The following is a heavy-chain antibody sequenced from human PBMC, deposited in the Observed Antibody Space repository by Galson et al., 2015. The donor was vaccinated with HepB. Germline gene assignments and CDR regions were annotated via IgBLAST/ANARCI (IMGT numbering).Heavy chain of an antibody. CDR1: GGSISSYY. CDR2: FYYSGST. D-gene: IGHD2-2*01. J-gene: IGHJ6*02. Sequence: GTLSLTCTVSGGSISSYYWSWTRQPPGKGLDGIGYFYYSGSTNYNPSLKSRVTISVDTSKNQFSLKLSSVTAADTAVYYCARDLVAIPYHPGTSYGMDVWGQGTTVTVSS. V-gene: IGHV4-59*01. CDR3: ARDLVAIPYHPGTSYGMDV.